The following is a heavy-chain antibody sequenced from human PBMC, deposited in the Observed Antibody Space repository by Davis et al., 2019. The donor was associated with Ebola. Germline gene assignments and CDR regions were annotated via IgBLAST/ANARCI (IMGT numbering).Heavy chain of an antibody. D-gene: IGHD5-12*01. J-gene: IGHJ6*04. CDR1: GFTFSSYA. CDR2: ISGSGGST. CDR3: AREDSGYDHGGGYYYGMDV. V-gene: IGHV3-23*01. Sequence: GESLKISCAASGFTFSSYAMSWVRQAPGKGLEWVSAISGSGGSTYYADSVKGRFTISRDNSKNTLYLQMNSLRAEDTAVYYCAREDSGYDHGGGYYYGMDVWGKGTTVTVSS.